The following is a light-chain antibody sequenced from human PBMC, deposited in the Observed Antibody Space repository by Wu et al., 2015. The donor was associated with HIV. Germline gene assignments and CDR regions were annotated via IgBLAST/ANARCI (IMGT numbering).Light chain of an antibody. CDR1: QSVSNY. CDR3: QQYGSSPYT. V-gene: IGKV3-20*01. Sequence: EIVLTQSPVTLSLSPGERATLSCRASQSVSNYLAWYQQKPGQAPRLLIYDASNRATGIPVRFSGSGSGTDFTLTISRLEPEDFAVYYCQQYGSSPYTFGQGTKLEIK. CDR2: DAS. J-gene: IGKJ2*01.